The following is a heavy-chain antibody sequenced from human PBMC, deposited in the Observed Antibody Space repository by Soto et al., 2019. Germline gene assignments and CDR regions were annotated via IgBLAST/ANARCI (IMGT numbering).Heavy chain of an antibody. D-gene: IGHD1-26*01. J-gene: IGHJ4*02. Sequence: QVQLVESGGGVVQPGRSLRLSCAASGFTFSSYGMHWVRQAPGKGLEWVAVISYDGSNKYYADSVKGRFTISRDNSKNTLYRQMNSLRAEDTAVYSCARSPYSVSYLAYFDYWGQGTLVTVSS. CDR3: ARSPYSVSYLAYFDY. CDR2: ISYDGSNK. V-gene: IGHV3-30*03. CDR1: GFTFSSYG.